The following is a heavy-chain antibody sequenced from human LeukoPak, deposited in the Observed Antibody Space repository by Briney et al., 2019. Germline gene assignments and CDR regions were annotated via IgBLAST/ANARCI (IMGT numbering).Heavy chain of an antibody. D-gene: IGHD5-18*01. CDR2: IIPIFGTA. CDR3: AIRRGYSYGYGFDY. J-gene: IGHJ4*02. CDR1: GGTFSSYA. V-gene: IGHV1-69*06. Sequence: SVKVSCKASGGTFSSYAISRVRQAPGQGLEWMGGIIPIFGTANYAQKFQGRVTITADKSTSTAYMELSSLRSEDTAVYYCAIRRGYSYGYGFDYWGQGTLVTVSS.